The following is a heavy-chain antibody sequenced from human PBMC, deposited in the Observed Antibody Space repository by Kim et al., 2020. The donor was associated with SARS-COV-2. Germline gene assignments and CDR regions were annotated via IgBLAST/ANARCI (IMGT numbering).Heavy chain of an antibody. CDR1: GYTFTSYA. J-gene: IGHJ4*02. D-gene: IGHD1-26*01. CDR3: ARGEWELRSAPFDY. Sequence: ASVKVSCKASGYTFTSYAMNWVRQAPGQGLEWMGWINTNTGNPTYAQGFTGRFVFSLDTSVSTAYLQISSLKAEDTAVYYCARGEWELRSAPFDYWGQGTLVTVSS. V-gene: IGHV7-4-1*02. CDR2: INTNTGNP.